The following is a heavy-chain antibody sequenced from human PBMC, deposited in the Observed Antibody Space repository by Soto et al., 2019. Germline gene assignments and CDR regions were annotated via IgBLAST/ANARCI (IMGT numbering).Heavy chain of an antibody. D-gene: IGHD6-13*01. J-gene: IGHJ4*02. CDR2: IIPIFGTA. Sequence: QVQLVQSGAEVKKPGSSVKVSCKASGGTFSSYAISWVRQAPGQGLEWMGGIIPIFGTANYAQKFQGRVTITAYEATSTAYMDLRSLSSEDTAVYYCARGGSSWAGLDYWGQGTLVTVSS. CDR1: GGTFSSYA. CDR3: ARGGSSWAGLDY. V-gene: IGHV1-69*12.